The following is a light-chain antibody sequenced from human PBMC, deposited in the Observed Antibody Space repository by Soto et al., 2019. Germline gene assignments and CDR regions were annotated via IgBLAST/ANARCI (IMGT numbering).Light chain of an antibody. CDR1: QSISRW. CDR2: DAS. V-gene: IGKV1-5*01. J-gene: IGKJ1*01. CDR3: QQYNDHSTWT. Sequence: DIQMTQSPSTLSASVGDRVTITCRASQSISRWLAWYQQEPGKAPKVLIWDASSLQRGVPSRFSGSRSGTEFTLTISSLQPDDFATYYCQQYNDHSTWTFGQGTKVEIK.